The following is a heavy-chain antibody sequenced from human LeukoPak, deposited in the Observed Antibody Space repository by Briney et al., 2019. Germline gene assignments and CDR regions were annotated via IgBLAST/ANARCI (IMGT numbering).Heavy chain of an antibody. CDR1: GYTFSNYG. V-gene: IGHV1-18*01. CDR2: ISAYNGDI. J-gene: IGHJ4*02. D-gene: IGHD3-22*01. Sequence: GASVKVSCKTSGYTFSNYGISWVRQAPGQGLERMAWISAYNGDINYAQNFQGRVMMTTDTSTSTAYMELRSLRSDDTAVYYCARGYYYDSSGYYDYWGQGTLVTVSS. CDR3: ARGYYYDSSGYYDY.